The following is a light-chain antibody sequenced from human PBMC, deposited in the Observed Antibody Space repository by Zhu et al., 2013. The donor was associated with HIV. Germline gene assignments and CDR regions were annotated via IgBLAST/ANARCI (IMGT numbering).Light chain of an antibody. Sequence: DIQLTQSPSSLSASVGDRVTITCRTSHSVSTSLNWYQQTPGRAPKILIYAATTLQTGVPSRFAGSGSGTSFTLTITSLQPDDLGTYYCQQTHSSPTFGQGTKVEIK. V-gene: IGKV1-39*01. J-gene: IGKJ1*01. CDR2: AAT. CDR3: QQTHSSPT. CDR1: HSVSTS.